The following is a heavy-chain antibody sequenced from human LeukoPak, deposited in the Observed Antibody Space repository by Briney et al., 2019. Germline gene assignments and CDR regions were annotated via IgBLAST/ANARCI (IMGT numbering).Heavy chain of an antibody. CDR3: ASHTYFYDSSGPLG. CDR1: GGSISSYY. D-gene: IGHD3-22*01. Sequence: PSETLSLTCTVSGGSISSYYWDWIRQPPGKGLEWIGYVHNSGMTSYNPSLKGRVTISVDTSRKQFSLTLNSVTAADTAVYYCASHTYFYDSSGPLGWGQGTLVTVSS. CDR2: VHNSGMT. V-gene: IGHV4-59*08. J-gene: IGHJ4*02.